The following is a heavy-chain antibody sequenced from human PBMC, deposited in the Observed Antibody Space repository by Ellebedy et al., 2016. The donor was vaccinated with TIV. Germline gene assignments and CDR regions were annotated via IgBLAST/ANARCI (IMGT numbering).Heavy chain of an antibody. Sequence: ASVKVSCKVSGYTLTDLSMHWVRQAPGQGLEWMGWMNPNSGNTGYAQKFQGRVTMTRNTSINTADMELSSLRSEDTAVYYCARGFDGSGSYYYYGMDVWGQGTTVTVS. J-gene: IGHJ6*02. CDR1: GYTLTDLS. D-gene: IGHD3-10*01. CDR3: ARGFDGSGSYYYYGMDV. V-gene: IGHV1-8*02. CDR2: MNPNSGNT.